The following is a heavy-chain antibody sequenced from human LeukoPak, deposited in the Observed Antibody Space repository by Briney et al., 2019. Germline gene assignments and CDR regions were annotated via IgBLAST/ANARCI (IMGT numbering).Heavy chain of an antibody. CDR3: ARSSGWYHRGPDYYYYYMDV. J-gene: IGHJ6*03. D-gene: IGHD6-19*01. Sequence: PXGSLXLSCAASGFTFSSYGMHWVRQAPGKGLEWVAFIRYDGSNKYYADSVKGRFTISRDNSKNTLYLQMNSLRAEDTAVYYCARSSGWYHRGPDYYYYYMDVWGKGTTVTVS. CDR2: IRYDGSNK. CDR1: GFTFSSYG. V-gene: IGHV3-30*02.